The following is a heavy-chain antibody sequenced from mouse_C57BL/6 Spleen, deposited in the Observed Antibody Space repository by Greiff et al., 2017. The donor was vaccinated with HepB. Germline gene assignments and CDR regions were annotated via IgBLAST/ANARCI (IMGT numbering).Heavy chain of an antibody. CDR3: ARLTTVVEFDY. Sequence: VQLQQSGAELVKPGASVKLSCKASGYTFTSYWMHWVKQRPGQGLEWIGMIHPNSGSTNYNEKFKSKATLTVDKSSSTAYMQLSSLTSEDSAVYYCARLTTVVEFDYWGQGTTLTVSS. V-gene: IGHV1-64*01. CDR2: IHPNSGST. D-gene: IGHD1-1*01. CDR1: GYTFTSYW. J-gene: IGHJ2*01.